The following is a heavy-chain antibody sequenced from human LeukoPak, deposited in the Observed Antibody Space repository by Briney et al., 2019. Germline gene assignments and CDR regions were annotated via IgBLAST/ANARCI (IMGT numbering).Heavy chain of an antibody. Sequence: PGGCLRLSCAASGFTLSDYYTSWIRQAPGKGLEWVSYSNSSGSTIYYADSVKGRLAITRDNAKNSLYLQMNSLRAEYTAVDYSARPRDFTDYWGQPTLLTVSS. D-gene: IGHD3/OR15-3a*01. J-gene: IGHJ4*01. CDR2: SNSSGSTI. V-gene: IGHV3-11*01. CDR1: GFTLSDYY. CDR3: ARPRDFTDY.